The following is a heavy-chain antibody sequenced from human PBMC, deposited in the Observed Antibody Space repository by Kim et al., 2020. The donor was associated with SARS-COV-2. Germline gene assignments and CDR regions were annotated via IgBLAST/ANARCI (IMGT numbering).Heavy chain of an antibody. Sequence: GGSLRLSCVVSGFTFNTYWMSWVRQAPGKGLEWVANIKEDGTEKNFVDSVKGRFTISRDNAKNSLYLQMNSLRAEDTAVYYCAREQAGLADYWGQGTLV. D-gene: IGHD3-9*01. CDR3: AREQAGLADY. V-gene: IGHV3-7*01. J-gene: IGHJ4*02. CDR2: IKEDGTEK. CDR1: GFTFNTYW.